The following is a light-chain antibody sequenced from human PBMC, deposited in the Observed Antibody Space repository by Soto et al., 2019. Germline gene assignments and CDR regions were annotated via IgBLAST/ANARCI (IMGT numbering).Light chain of an antibody. J-gene: IGKJ3*01. CDR1: QSVSSKY. CDR3: KQYGSPLFT. CDR2: GTS. Sequence: EIVLTQSPGTLSLPPGERATLSSRASQSVSSKYLAWYQQKSSQAPRVLIYGTSTRASGVPARLSGCGSGADFTLTITRLEPEAFALYYCKQYGSPLFTFGPWTKVDIK. V-gene: IGKV3-20*01.